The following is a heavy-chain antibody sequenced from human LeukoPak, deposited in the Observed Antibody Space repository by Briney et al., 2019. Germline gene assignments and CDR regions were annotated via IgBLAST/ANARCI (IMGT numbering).Heavy chain of an antibody. CDR2: INHSGST. CDR1: GGSSSGYY. D-gene: IGHD5-18*01. CDR3: ARYSMVTADAFDI. V-gene: IGHV4-34*01. J-gene: IGHJ3*02. Sequence: PSETLSLTCAVYGGSSSGYYWSWIRQPPGKGLEWIGEINHSGSTNYNPSLKSRVTISVDTSKNQFSLKLSSVTAADTAVYYCARYSMVTADAFDIWGQGTMVTVSS.